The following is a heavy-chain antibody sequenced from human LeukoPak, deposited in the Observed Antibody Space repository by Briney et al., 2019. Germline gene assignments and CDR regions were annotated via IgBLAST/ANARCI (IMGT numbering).Heavy chain of an antibody. CDR3: TTDERMVRGVIIRVFDY. D-gene: IGHD3-10*01. Sequence: GGSLRLSCAAPGFTFSNAWMSWVRQAPGKGLEWVGRIKSKTDGGTTDYAAPVKGRFTISRDDSKNTLYLQMNSLKTEDTAVYYCTTDERMVRGVIIRVFDYWGQGTLVTVSS. CDR2: IKSKTDGGTT. CDR1: GFTFSNAW. V-gene: IGHV3-15*01. J-gene: IGHJ4*02.